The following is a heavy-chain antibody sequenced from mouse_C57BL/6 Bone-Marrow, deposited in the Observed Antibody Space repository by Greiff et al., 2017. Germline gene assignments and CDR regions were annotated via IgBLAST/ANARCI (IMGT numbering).Heavy chain of an antibody. V-gene: IGHV1-82*01. Sequence: VQRVESGPELVKPGASVKISCKASGYAFSSSWMNWVKQRPGKGLEWIGRIYPGDGDTNYNGKFKGKATLTADKSSSTAYMQLSSLTSEDSAVYFCARPRYFDVWGTGTTVTVSS. CDR3: ARPRYFDV. CDR2: IYPGDGDT. CDR1: GYAFSSSW. J-gene: IGHJ1*03.